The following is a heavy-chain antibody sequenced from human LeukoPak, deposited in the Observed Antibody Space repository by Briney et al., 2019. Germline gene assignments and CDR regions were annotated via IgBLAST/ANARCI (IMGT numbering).Heavy chain of an antibody. J-gene: IGHJ3*02. CDR3: ARRSVGATVDAFDI. V-gene: IGHV4-61*02. CDR1: GGSISSGSYY. Sequence: SETLSLTCTVSGGSISSGSYYWSWIRQPAGKGLEWIGRIYTSGSTNYNPSLKSRVTISVDTSKNQFSLKLSSVTAADTAVYYCARRSVGATVDAFDIWGQGTMVTVSS. CDR2: IYTSGST. D-gene: IGHD1-26*01.